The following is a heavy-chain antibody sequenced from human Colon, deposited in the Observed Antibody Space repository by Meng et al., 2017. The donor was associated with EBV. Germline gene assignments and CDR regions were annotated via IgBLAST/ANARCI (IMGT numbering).Heavy chain of an antibody. CDR1: GGSFRDYY. J-gene: IGHJ5*02. D-gene: IGHD3-10*01. V-gene: IGHV4-34*01. Sequence: QVQLLQWGAGLLKPSETLSRSCAVYGGSFRDYYWTWIRHPPGKGLEWIGEIDHRGNTKYNPSLKSRVTISLDTSKKQFSLKVSSVTAADSAVYYCARRGPSGNFSPWSQGALVTVSS. CDR2: IDHRGNT. CDR3: ARRGPSGNFSP.